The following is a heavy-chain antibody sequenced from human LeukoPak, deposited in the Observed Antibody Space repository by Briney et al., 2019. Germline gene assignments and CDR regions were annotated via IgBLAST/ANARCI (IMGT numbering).Heavy chain of an antibody. CDR3: ARERDYSGYDYWYFDL. CDR2: IYHSGST. V-gene: IGHV4-38-2*02. Sequence: SETLSLTCTVSGYSISSGYYWGWIRQPPGKGLEWIGRIYHSGSTYYNPSLKSRVTISVDTSKNQFSLKLSSVTAADTAVYYCARERDYSGYDYWYFDLWGRGTLVTVSS. J-gene: IGHJ2*01. D-gene: IGHD5-12*01. CDR1: GYSISSGYY.